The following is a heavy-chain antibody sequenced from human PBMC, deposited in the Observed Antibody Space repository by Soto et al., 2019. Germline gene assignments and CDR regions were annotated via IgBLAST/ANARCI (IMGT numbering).Heavy chain of an antibody. CDR1: GFTFSSYW. CDR3: AREGSSWSFFDY. J-gene: IGHJ4*02. V-gene: IGHV3-7*03. CDR2: IKQDGSEK. D-gene: IGHD6-13*01. Sequence: EVQLVESGGGLVQPGGSLRLSCAAYGFTFSSYWMSWVRQAPGKGLEWVANIKQDGSEKYYVDSVKGRFTISRDNAKNSLYLQMNSLRAEDTAGYYCAREGSSWSFFDYWGQGTLVTVSS.